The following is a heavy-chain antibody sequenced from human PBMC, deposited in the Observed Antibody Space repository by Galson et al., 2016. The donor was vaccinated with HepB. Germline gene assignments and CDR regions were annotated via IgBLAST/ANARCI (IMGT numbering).Heavy chain of an antibody. CDR1: GYTLTAYH. CDR2: INPNSAT. J-gene: IGHJ3*02. Sequence: SVKVSCKASGYTLTAYHMHWVRQAPGQGLEWMGWINPNSATNYARKFQGRVTMTRGTSISTLYMDLSSLKSDDTAVYYCARDQPSLPPYSGVFDIWGQGTMVTVSP. V-gene: IGHV1-2*02. D-gene: IGHD4-17*01. CDR3: ARDQPSLPPYSGVFDI.